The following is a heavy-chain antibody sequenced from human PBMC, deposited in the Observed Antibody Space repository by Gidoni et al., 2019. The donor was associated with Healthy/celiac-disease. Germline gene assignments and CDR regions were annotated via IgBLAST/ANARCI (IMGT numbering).Heavy chain of an antibody. CDR2: ISGSGGST. J-gene: IGHJ4*02. CDR1: GFTFSSYA. V-gene: IGHV3-23*01. Sequence: EVQLLESGGGLVQPGGSLSLSCAASGFTFSSYAISWVRQAPGKGLELISAISGSGGSTYNAYSLKGRFTISRDNSKNTLYLQMNSLRAEDTAVYYCAKLAQGLQYYFDYWGQGTLVTVSS. CDR3: AKLAQGLQYYFDY.